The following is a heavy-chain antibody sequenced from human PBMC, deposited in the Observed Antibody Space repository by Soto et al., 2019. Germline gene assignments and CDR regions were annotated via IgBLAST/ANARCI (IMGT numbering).Heavy chain of an antibody. Sequence: SVKVSCKASGGTFSSYAISWVRQAPGQGLEWMGGIIPIFGTANYAQKFQGRVTITADESTSTAYMELSSLRSEDTAVYYCARDSAVYSNYDLGYYYYGMDVWGQGTTVTV. CDR1: GGTFSSYA. J-gene: IGHJ6*02. D-gene: IGHD4-4*01. CDR3: ARDSAVYSNYDLGYYYYGMDV. CDR2: IIPIFGTA. V-gene: IGHV1-69*13.